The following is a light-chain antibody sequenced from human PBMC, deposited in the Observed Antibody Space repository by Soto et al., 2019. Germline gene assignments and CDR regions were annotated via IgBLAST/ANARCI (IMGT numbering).Light chain of an antibody. Sequence: QSVLTQPPSASGTPGQRVTISCSGSGSSIVTNTVNWYRQLPGTAPKLLSYGDNQRPSGVPDRFSGSKSGTSASLAISGLQSEDEADYYCAAWDGSLNNVLFGGGTKLTVL. CDR3: AAWDGSLNNVL. J-gene: IGLJ2*01. CDR2: GDN. V-gene: IGLV1-44*01. CDR1: GSSIVTNT.